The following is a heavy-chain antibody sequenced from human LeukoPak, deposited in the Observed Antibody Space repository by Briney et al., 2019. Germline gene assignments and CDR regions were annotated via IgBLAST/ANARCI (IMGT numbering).Heavy chain of an antibody. D-gene: IGHD4-23*01. J-gene: IGHJ4*02. V-gene: IGHV3-66*01. CDR1: GLTVSSNY. CDR3: ARRPDYGGNPTFDY. Sequence: PGGPLRLSCAASGLTVSSNYMSWVRQAPGKGREWVSVIYSGGTTYYADSVKGRFIISRDNSKNTLYLQMSSLRVEDTAVYYCARRPDYGGNPTFDYWGQGTLVTVSS. CDR2: IYSGGTT.